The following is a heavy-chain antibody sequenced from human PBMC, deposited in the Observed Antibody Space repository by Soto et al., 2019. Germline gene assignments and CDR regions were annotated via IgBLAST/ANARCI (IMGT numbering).Heavy chain of an antibody. CDR2: ISAYNGNT. D-gene: IGHD3-22*01. V-gene: IGHV1-18*01. CDR3: ARAAPADDSSGYYYAYFDY. J-gene: IGHJ4*02. CDR1: GYTFTSYG. Sequence: ASVKVSCKASGYTFTSYGISWVRQAPGQGLEWMGWISAYNGNTNYAQKLQGRVTMTTDTSTSTAYMEMRSLRSDDTAVYYCARAAPADDSSGYYYAYFDYWGQGTLVTVSS.